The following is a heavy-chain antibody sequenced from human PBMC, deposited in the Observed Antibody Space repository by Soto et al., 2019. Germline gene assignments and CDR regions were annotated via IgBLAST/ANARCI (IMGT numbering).Heavy chain of an antibody. CDR1: SGSISSGGYY. CDR3: ARVRSGVGYNWFDP. Sequence: SETLSLTCTVSSGSISSGGYYWSWIRQHPGKGLEWIGNIFYSGSTYYNPSLKSRVTISVDTSKNQFSLKPSSVTAADTAVYYCARVRSGVGYNWFDPWGQGTLVTVSS. D-gene: IGHD3-16*01. J-gene: IGHJ5*02. CDR2: IFYSGST. V-gene: IGHV4-31*03.